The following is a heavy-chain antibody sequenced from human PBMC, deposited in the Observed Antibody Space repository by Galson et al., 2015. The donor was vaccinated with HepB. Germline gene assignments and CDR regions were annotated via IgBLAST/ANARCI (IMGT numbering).Heavy chain of an antibody. CDR2: ISGSSGST. D-gene: IGHD6-6*01. Sequence: SLRLSCAASGFTFSSYAMSWVRQAPGKGLEWVSAISGSSGSTYYADSVKGRFTISRDNSKNTLYLQVNSLRAEDTAVYYCAKSSGAPARPPLDYWGQGTLVTVSS. J-gene: IGHJ4*02. CDR1: GFTFSSYA. CDR3: AKSSGAPARPPLDY. V-gene: IGHV3-23*01.